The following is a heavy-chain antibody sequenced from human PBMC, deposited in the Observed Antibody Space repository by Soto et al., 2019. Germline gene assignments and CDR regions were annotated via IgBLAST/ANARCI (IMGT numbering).Heavy chain of an antibody. CDR1: GGTFSSYA. Sequence: ASVKVSCKASGGTFSSYAISWVRQAPGQGLEWMGGIIPIFGTANYAQKFQGRVTITADESTSTAYMELSSLRSEDTAVYYCARLRLFSPKTYYYYGMDVWGQGTTVTVSS. D-gene: IGHD3-22*01. CDR2: IIPIFGTA. V-gene: IGHV1-69*13. J-gene: IGHJ6*02. CDR3: ARLRLFSPKTYYYYGMDV.